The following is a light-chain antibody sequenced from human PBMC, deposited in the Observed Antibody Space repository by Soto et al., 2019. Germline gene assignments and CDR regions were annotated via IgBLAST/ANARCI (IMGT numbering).Light chain of an antibody. V-gene: IGKV1-39*01. Sequence: DIKMTQSPSSLSASVGDRVTITFRASQSISSYLNWYQQKPGKAPKLLIYAASSLQSGVPSRFSGSGSGTDFTLTISSLQPEDFATYYCQQSYSTPITFGQGTRLENK. J-gene: IGKJ5*01. CDR1: QSISSY. CDR3: QQSYSTPIT. CDR2: AAS.